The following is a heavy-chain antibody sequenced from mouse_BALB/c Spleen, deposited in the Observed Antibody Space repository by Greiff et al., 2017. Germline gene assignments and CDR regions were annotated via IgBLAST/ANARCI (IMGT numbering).Heavy chain of an antibody. Sequence: EVKLVESGPGLVKPAQSLSLTCTVTGYSITGDYAWNWIRQFPGNKLEWMGFISYSGSTSYNHSLKSRISITLDTSKNQFFLKFNSVTTEDTATCSSARSRDYFDYWGQGTTLTVSS. V-gene: IGHV3-2*02. CDR3: ARSRDYFDY. CDR1: GYSITGDYA. J-gene: IGHJ2*01. CDR2: ISYSGST.